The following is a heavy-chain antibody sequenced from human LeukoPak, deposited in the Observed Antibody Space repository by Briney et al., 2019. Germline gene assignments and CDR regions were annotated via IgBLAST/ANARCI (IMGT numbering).Heavy chain of an antibody. V-gene: IGHV1-8*01. Sequence: ASVTVSCTASGYTFTSYDINWVRQATGQGLEWVGWMSPNSGNTGYAQKLQGRVTMTRNTAISTAYMELSSLRSEDTAVYFCVRTPPNWGADHWGQGTLVTVSS. J-gene: IGHJ4*02. D-gene: IGHD7-27*01. CDR3: VRTPPNWGADH. CDR2: MSPNSGNT. CDR1: GYTFTSYD.